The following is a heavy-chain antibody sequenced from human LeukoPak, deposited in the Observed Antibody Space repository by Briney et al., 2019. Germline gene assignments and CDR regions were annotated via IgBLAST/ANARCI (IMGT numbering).Heavy chain of an antibody. CDR2: INAGNGNT. CDR1: GYTFTSYA. V-gene: IGHV1-3*01. D-gene: IGHD3-22*01. Sequence: ASVKVSCKASGYTFTSYAMHWVRQAPGQRLEWMGWINAGNGNTKYSQKFQGRVTITRDTSASTAYMELSSLRSEDTAVYYCARASYYYDSSVYPYVFDIGAKGTMVPVSS. CDR3: ARASYYYDSSVYPYVFDI. J-gene: IGHJ3*02.